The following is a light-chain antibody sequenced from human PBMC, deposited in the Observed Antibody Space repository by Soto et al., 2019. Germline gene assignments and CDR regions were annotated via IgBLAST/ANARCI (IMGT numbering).Light chain of an antibody. V-gene: IGKV3-20*01. Sequence: EIVLTPSPGTLSLSPGERATLSCRASQSVSSSYLARYQQKPGQAPRLLIYGASSRATGIPGRFSGSGSGTDFTLTISRLEPEDFAVYYCQQYGSSSWTFGQGTKVEI. CDR3: QQYGSSSWT. CDR1: QSVSSSY. J-gene: IGKJ1*01. CDR2: GAS.